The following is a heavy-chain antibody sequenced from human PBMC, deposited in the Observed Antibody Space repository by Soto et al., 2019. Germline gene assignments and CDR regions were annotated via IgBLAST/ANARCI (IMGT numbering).Heavy chain of an antibody. V-gene: IGHV1-69*12. CDR2: ILPIFPTP. Sequence: QVQLVQSGAEVKKPGSSVTVSCKASRGTFGNSAISWVRQAPGQGLEWMGGILPIFPTPDYAQKFQGRVTITADESTSTAYRELTSLRSEDTAVYYCARYKDRLQLGVNYYYAMDVWGQGTTVTVSS. J-gene: IGHJ6*02. CDR1: RGTFGNSA. D-gene: IGHD5-12*01. CDR3: ARYKDRLQLGVNYYYAMDV.